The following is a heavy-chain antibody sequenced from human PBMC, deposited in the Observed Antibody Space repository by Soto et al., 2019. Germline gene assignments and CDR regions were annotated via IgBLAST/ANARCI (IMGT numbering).Heavy chain of an antibody. CDR2: IYYSGST. CDR1: GGSISSSSYY. V-gene: IGHV4-39*01. D-gene: IGHD5-12*01. J-gene: IGHJ4*02. Sequence: SETLSLTCTVSGGSISSSSYYWGWIRQPPGKGLEWIGSIYYSGSTYYNPSLKSRVTISVDTSKNQFSLKLSSVTAADTAVYYCARQEAGYSGYDHRLGYWGQGTLVTVSS. CDR3: ARQEAGYSGYDHRLGY.